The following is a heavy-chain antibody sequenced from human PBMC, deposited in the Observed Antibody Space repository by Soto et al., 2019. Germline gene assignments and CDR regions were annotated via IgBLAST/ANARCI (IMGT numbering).Heavy chain of an antibody. CDR2: ISYNSVNT. CDR1: GFTFSDYY. D-gene: IGHD2-2*01. Sequence: QVQLVESGGGLVQPGGSLRLSCAASGFTFSDYYMSWIRQAPGKGLEGLSYISYNSVNTNYADSVKGRFTISRDNAKNSLYLQMNSLRAEDTAVYYCARGYCSSNSCWPWDYWGQGTLVTVSS. J-gene: IGHJ4*02. V-gene: IGHV3-11*05. CDR3: ARGYCSSNSCWPWDY.